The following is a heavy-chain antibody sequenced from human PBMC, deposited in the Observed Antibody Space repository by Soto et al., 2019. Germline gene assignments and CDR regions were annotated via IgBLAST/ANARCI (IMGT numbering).Heavy chain of an antibody. V-gene: IGHV1-18*04. J-gene: IGHJ6*02. CDR2: ISAYNCNT. CDR3: ARRYGGNFHYYGMDV. D-gene: IGHD2-21*02. Sequence: QVQLVQSGAEVKKPGASVKVSCKASGYTFTSYGISWVRQAPGQGVEWMGWISAYNCNTNYAQKLQGRVTMTTDTPTSTAYMELRSLRSDDTAVYYCARRYGGNFHYYGMDVWGQGTTVTVSS. CDR1: GYTFTSYG.